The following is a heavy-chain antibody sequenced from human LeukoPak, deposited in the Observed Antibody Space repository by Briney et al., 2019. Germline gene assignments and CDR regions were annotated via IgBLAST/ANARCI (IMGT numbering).Heavy chain of an antibody. Sequence: GASVKVSCKASGYTFANFGITWVRQAPGQGLEWMGWISVYNGNTNYAQNLQGRVTLTTDTSTSTAYMELRSLRSDDTALYYCARTCSSSSCYMVHWVQGTLVTVSS. CDR3: ARTCSSSSCYMVH. CDR1: GYTFANFG. CDR2: ISVYNGNT. D-gene: IGHD2-2*02. J-gene: IGHJ4*02. V-gene: IGHV1-18*01.